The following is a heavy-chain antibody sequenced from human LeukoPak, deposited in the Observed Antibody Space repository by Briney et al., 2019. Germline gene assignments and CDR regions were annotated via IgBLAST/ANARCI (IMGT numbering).Heavy chain of an antibody. CDR1: GASITSYY. V-gene: IGHV4-59*01. CDR2: ITNSGST. CDR3: ARRFLVVEFDY. J-gene: IGHJ4*02. D-gene: IGHD2-15*01. Sequence: PSETLSLTCTVSGASITSYYWGWIRQPPVKGLEWIGSITNSGSTNYNPSLKSRVTISLDTSKNQFSLKLSSVTAADTAVYYCARRFLVVEFDYWGQGTLVTVSS.